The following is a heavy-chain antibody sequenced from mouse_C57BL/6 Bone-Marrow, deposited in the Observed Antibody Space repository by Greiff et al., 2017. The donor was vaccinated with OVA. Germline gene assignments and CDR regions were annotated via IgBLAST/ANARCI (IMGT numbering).Heavy chain of an antibody. CDR3: ARLGRTVVAGGYFDV. CDR2: IYPGDGDT. Sequence: QVQLQQSGAELVKPGASVKISCKASGYAFSSYWMNWVKQRPGKGLEWIGQIYPGDGDTNYNGKFKGKATLTADKSSSTAYMQLSSLTSEDSAVYFCARLGRTVVAGGYFDVWGTGTTVTVSS. J-gene: IGHJ1*03. D-gene: IGHD1-1*01. V-gene: IGHV1-80*01. CDR1: GYAFSSYW.